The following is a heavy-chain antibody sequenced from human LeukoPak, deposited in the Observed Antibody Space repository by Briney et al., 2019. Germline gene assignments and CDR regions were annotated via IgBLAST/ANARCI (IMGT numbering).Heavy chain of an antibody. D-gene: IGHD6-6*01. CDR1: GGTFSSYA. V-gene: IGHV1-69*04. Sequence: SVKVSCKASGGTFSSYAISWVRQAPGQGLEWMGRIIPILGIANYAQKFQGRVTITADKSTSTAYMELSSLRSEDTAVYYCARDPRMAARPSYFDYWGQGTLVTVSS. CDR3: ARDPRMAARPSYFDY. CDR2: IIPILGIA. J-gene: IGHJ4*02.